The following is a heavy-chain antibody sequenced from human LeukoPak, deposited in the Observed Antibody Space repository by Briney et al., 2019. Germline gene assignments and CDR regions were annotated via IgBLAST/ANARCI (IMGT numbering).Heavy chain of an antibody. Sequence: GGSLRLSCAASGFTFSDYYMSWIRQAPGKGLEWVSSISGNGGSTYYADSVKGRFTISRDKSRNTLSLQMNSLRAEDTAVYYCAKGGDSYYYYYMDVWGKGTTVTVSS. CDR2: ISGNGGST. CDR1: GFTFSDYY. CDR3: AKGGDSYYYYYMDV. J-gene: IGHJ6*03. V-gene: IGHV3-23*01.